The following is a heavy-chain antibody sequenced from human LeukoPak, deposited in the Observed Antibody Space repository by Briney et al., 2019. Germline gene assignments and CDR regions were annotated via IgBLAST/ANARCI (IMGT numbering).Heavy chain of an antibody. J-gene: IGHJ4*02. CDR3: ARWYSSGWAFDY. V-gene: IGHV4-59*08. D-gene: IGHD6-19*01. CDR2: IHYSGNT. Sequence: SETLSLTCTVSGGTISNYYWNWIRQPPGKGLEWVGYIHYSGNTKYNSSLKSRATTSVDTSKIQFSLKLSSVTAADTAVYYCARWYSSGWAFDYWGQGTLVTVSS. CDR1: GGTISNYY.